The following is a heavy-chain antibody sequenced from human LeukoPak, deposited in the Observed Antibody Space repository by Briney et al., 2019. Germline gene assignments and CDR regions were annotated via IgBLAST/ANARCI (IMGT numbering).Heavy chain of an antibody. CDR1: GGSFSGYY. CDR2: INHSGST. V-gene: IGHV4-34*01. Sequence: SETLSLTCAVYGGSFSGYYWSWIRQPPGKGLEWIGEINHSGSTNYNPSLKSRVTISVDTSKNQFSLKLSSVTAADTAVYYCAREGRGYCSSTCCYRRRHDYWGQGTLVTVSS. D-gene: IGHD2-2*02. CDR3: AREGRGYCSSTCCYRRRHDY. J-gene: IGHJ4*02.